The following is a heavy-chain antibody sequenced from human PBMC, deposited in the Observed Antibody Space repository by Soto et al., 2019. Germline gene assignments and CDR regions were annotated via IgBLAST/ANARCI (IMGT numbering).Heavy chain of an antibody. J-gene: IGHJ4*02. Sequence: PGGSLRLSCAASRFTFSDYAMHWVRQAPGKGLEWVAGISHGATRKYYSDSVKGRFIISRDNSKKMLYLQLNSLRREDTAVYYCAKDWVGGSNRYQLDYWGRGTLVTVSS. CDR3: AKDWVGGSNRYQLDY. V-gene: IGHV3-30*18. D-gene: IGHD4-4*01. CDR1: RFTFSDYA. CDR2: ISHGATRK.